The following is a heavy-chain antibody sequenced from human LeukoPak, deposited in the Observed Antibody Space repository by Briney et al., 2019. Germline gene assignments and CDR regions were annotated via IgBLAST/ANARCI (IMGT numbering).Heavy chain of an antibody. Sequence: GGSLRLSCAASGFTFSSYWMSWVRQAPGKGLEWVANIKQDGSEKYYVDSVKRRFTISRDTAKNSLYLQMNSVRAEDTAVYYCARDSIVATIGYYYGMDVWGQGTTVTVSS. D-gene: IGHD5-12*01. CDR3: ARDSIVATIGYYYGMDV. CDR2: IKQDGSEK. J-gene: IGHJ6*02. V-gene: IGHV3-7*01. CDR1: GFTFSSYW.